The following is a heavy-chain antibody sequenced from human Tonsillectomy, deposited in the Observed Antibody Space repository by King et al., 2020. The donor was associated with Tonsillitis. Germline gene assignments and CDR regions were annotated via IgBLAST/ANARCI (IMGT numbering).Heavy chain of an antibody. CDR3: AARNDNSIDY. Sequence: VQLQQWGAGLLKPSETLSLTCAVYGGSFSGYYWSWIRQPPGKGLEWIGEINHSGSTNYNTSLKSRVTISVDTSKNQFSLKLSSVTAADTAVYYCAARNDNSIDYWGQGTLVTVSS. V-gene: IGHV4-34*01. CDR2: INHSGST. J-gene: IGHJ4*02. D-gene: IGHD4-23*01. CDR1: GGSFSGYY.